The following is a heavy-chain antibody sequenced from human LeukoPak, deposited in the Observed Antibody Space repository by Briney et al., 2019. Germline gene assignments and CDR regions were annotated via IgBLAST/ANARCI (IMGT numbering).Heavy chain of an antibody. D-gene: IGHD3-3*01. J-gene: IGHJ6*02. CDR1: GGSISSGGYY. Sequence: SQTLSLTCTVSGGSISSGGYYWSWIRQHPGKGLGWIGYIYYSGSTYYNPSLKSRATISVDTSKNQFSLKLSSVTAADTAVYYCARFLEWTSYYYYGMDVWGQGTTVTVSS. CDR2: IYYSGST. CDR3: ARFLEWTSYYYYGMDV. V-gene: IGHV4-31*03.